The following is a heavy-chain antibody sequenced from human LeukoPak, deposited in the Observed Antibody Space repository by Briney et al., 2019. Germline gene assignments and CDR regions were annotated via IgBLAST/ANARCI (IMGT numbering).Heavy chain of an antibody. CDR3: ARHGGSYSFDY. V-gene: IGHV4-61*05. CDR1: GGSISDIDYF. Sequence: SETPSLTCTVSGGSISDIDYFWGWIRQPPGKGLEWIGYIYYSGSPNYNPSLKSRVTISVDTSKNQFSLKVSSVTAADTAVYYCARHGGSYSFDYWGQGTLVTVSS. J-gene: IGHJ4*02. CDR2: IYYSGSP. D-gene: IGHD1-26*01.